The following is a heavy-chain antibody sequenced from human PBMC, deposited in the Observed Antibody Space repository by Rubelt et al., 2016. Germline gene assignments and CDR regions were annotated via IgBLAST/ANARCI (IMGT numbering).Heavy chain of an antibody. CDR1: GYTLTELS. Sequence: QVQLVQSGAEVKKPGASVKVSCKVSGYTLTELSMHWVRQAPGKGLEWMGGFDPEDGETIYAQKFQGRVTMTEDTSTDRAYMERSSLGSEDTAVYYCATRTVGVIGPHAFDIWGQGTMVTVSS. CDR2: FDPEDGET. CDR3: ATRTVGVIGPHAFDI. D-gene: IGHD3-10*01. V-gene: IGHV1-24*01. J-gene: IGHJ3*02.